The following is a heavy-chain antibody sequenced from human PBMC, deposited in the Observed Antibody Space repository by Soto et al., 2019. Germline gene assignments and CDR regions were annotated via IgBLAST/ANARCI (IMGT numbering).Heavy chain of an antibody. CDR3: ARVQGPHDAFDI. Sequence: QLQLQESGPGLVKPSETLSLTCTVSGGSISSSSYYWGWIRQPPGKGLEWIGSIYYGGSTYYNPSLKSRVTISVDTSKNQFSLKLSSVTAADMAVYYCARVQGPHDAFDIWGQGTVVTVSS. J-gene: IGHJ3*02. V-gene: IGHV4-39*01. CDR2: IYYGGST. CDR1: GGSISSSSYY.